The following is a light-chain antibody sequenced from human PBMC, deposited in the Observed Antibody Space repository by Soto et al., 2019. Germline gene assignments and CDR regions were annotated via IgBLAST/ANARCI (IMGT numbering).Light chain of an antibody. J-gene: IGKJ2*01. CDR1: QSDGNY. V-gene: IGKV3-11*01. CDR2: DVS. Sequence: IVLTQSPATLSLSPGERATLSCRASQSDGNYIAWYQQKPGQPPRLLIYDVSNRATGVPARFSGIGSGTDFTLTISSLEPEDFGVYHCQQRSSWPRMYTFGQGTKLEI. CDR3: QQRSSWPRMYT.